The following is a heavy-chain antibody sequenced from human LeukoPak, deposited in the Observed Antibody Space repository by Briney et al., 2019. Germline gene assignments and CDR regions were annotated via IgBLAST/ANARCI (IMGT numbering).Heavy chain of an antibody. J-gene: IGHJ6*02. D-gene: IGHD4-11*01. Sequence: GGSLRLSCAASGFIFTTYAMIWVCQAPGKGLEWVSTISGGGGSTFYADSVKGRFTIFRVNSKNTLYLQVNSLRAEDTAIYYCAKDMSDYTNFPDVWGQGTTVTVSS. CDR2: ISGGGGST. CDR1: GFIFTTYA. V-gene: IGHV3-23*01. CDR3: AKDMSDYTNFPDV.